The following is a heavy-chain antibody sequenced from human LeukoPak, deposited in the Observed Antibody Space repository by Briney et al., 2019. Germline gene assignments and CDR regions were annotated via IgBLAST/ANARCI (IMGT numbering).Heavy chain of an antibody. CDR3: ARDSRYFDWLPYYYYGMDV. J-gene: IGHJ6*02. CDR1: GFTFSSYA. Sequence: PGRSLRLSCAASGFTFSSYAMHWVRQAPGKGLEWAAVISYDGSNKYYADSVKGRFTISRDNSKNTLYLQMNSLRAEDTAVYYCARDSRYFDWLPYYYYGMDVWGQGTTVTVSS. CDR2: ISYDGSNK. V-gene: IGHV3-30*04. D-gene: IGHD3-9*01.